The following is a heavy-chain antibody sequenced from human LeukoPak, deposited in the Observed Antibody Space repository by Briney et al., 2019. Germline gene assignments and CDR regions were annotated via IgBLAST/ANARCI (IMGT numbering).Heavy chain of an antibody. CDR3: ARIYHYYGSGSYMFHY. Sequence: PSETLSLTCTVSGGSISSSSYYWGRIRQPPGKELEWIGSIYYSGSTYYNPSLKRRVTISVDTSKNQFSLKLSSVTAADTAVYYCARIYHYYGSGSYMFHYWGQGTLVTVSS. V-gene: IGHV4-39*01. J-gene: IGHJ4*02. CDR1: GGSISSSSYY. CDR2: IYYSGST. D-gene: IGHD3-10*01.